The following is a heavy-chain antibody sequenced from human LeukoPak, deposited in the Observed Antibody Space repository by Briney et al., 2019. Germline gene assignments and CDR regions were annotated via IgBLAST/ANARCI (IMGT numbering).Heavy chain of an antibody. Sequence: SETLSLTCAVYGGSISGYYWSWIRQPPGKGLEWIGEINHSGSTNYNPSLKSRVTISVDTSKNQFSLKLSSVTAADTAVYYCARGRGQLVDYWGQGTLVTVSS. J-gene: IGHJ4*02. CDR2: INHSGST. CDR3: ARGRGQLVDY. D-gene: IGHD6-6*01. V-gene: IGHV4-34*01. CDR1: GGSISGYY.